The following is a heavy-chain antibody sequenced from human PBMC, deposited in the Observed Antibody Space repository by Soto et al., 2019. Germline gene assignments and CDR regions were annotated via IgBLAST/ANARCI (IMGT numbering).Heavy chain of an antibody. Sequence: QAQVVQSGAEVKKPGASVKVTCQASGYTFISYYVHWVRQAPGQGLEWMGMINPRDDDTKFAQNFQRRVTMTRDTSTSTVDMELSSLRSEDTAVYYCARGSPSSSRLGWLDPWGQGTQVTVSS. D-gene: IGHD2-2*01. J-gene: IGHJ5*02. V-gene: IGHV1-46*01. CDR1: GYTFISYY. CDR3: ARGSPSSSRLGWLDP. CDR2: INPRDDDT.